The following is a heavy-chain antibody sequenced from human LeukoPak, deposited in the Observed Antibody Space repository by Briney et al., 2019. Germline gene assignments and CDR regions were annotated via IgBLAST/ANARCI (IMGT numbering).Heavy chain of an antibody. D-gene: IGHD5-18*01. CDR1: GYTFTGYY. CDR2: INPNTGGT. V-gene: IGHV1-2*02. Sequence: GASVKVPCKATGYTFTGYYIHWVRQAPGQGLERMGGINPNTGGTEYAQKFQNRVAMTRDTSINTAYLELSRLKSDDTAIYYCAREGDSALDTNWFDPWGQGTLVTVSS. J-gene: IGHJ5*02. CDR3: AREGDSALDTNWFDP.